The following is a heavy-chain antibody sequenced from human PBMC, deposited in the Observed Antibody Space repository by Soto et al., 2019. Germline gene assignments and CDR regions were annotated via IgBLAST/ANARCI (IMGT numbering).Heavy chain of an antibody. CDR3: ARGVMITFGGVSARVGPELGDAFDI. V-gene: IGHV1-3*01. CDR2: INAGNGNT. CDR1: GYTFTSYA. Sequence: ASVKVSCKASGYTFTSYAMHWVRQAPGQRLEWMGWINAGNGNTKYSQKFQGRVTITRDTSASTAYMELSSLRSEDTAVYYCARGVMITFGGVSARVGPELGDAFDIWGPGTMVTVSS. D-gene: IGHD3-16*01. J-gene: IGHJ3*02.